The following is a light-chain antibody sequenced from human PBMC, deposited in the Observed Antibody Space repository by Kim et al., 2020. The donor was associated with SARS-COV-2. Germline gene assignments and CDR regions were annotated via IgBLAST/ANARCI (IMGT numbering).Light chain of an antibody. V-gene: IGLV3-21*01. CDR2: YDI. CDR1: NLGIED. CDR3: QVWDSGSDHRV. J-gene: IGLJ3*02. Sequence: APGREARVTCGGDNLGIEDVHWYQQRPAQAPVVVLDYDIDRPSGIPARFSGSNSGNAATLTISRVEAGDEADYFCQVWDSGSDHRVFGGGTKVTVL.